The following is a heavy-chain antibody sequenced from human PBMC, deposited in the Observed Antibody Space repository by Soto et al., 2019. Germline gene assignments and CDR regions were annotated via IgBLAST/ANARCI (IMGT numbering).Heavy chain of an antibody. CDR2: ISASGRRA. J-gene: IGHJ6*02. CDR1: GFSISSYA. CDR3: ASSSALWHGMDA. D-gene: IGHD6-6*01. Sequence: GGYLRLSCATPGFSISSYAMSWVRQAPGLGPELLSVISASGRRAYDADFVRARITISRDNAKVTLYLQMKSLGAEDTAVYYCASSSALWHGMDAWGQGTAVTSP. V-gene: IGHV3-23*01.